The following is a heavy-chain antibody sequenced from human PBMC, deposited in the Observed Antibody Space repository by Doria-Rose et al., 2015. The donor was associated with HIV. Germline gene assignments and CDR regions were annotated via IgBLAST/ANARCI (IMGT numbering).Heavy chain of an antibody. CDR2: INHSGST. Sequence: QVQLQESDAGLVKPSETLSLTRAVFGGSFSGYYWSWIRQPPGKGLEWIGEINHSGSTNYKTSLQSRVTISLDTSKSLFSLKLSSVTAADTAVYYCARGLLRGGWNDVDYYYGMGVWGQGTTVTVSS. J-gene: IGHJ6*02. CDR3: ARGLLRGGWNDVDYYYGMGV. V-gene: IGHV4-34*01. D-gene: IGHD1-1*01. CDR1: GGSFSGYY.